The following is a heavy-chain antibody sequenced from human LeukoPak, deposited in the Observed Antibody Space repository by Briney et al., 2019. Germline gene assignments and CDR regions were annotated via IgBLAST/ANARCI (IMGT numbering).Heavy chain of an antibody. CDR1: GFTFSTYE. CDR3: ARDSGNYLDAFDI. CDR2: ISTSASTI. Sequence: GGSLRLSCAASGFTFSTYEMNWVRQAPGKGLEWVSYISTSASTIYYADSVKGRFTISRDNAKNSLYLQMNSLRAEDTAVYYCARDSGNYLDAFDIWGQGTMVTVSS. V-gene: IGHV3-48*03. J-gene: IGHJ3*02. D-gene: IGHD1-7*01.